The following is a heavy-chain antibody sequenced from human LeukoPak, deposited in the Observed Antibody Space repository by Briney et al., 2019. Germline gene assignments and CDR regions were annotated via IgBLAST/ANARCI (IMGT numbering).Heavy chain of an antibody. CDR1: GFTLSSYS. D-gene: IGHD6-19*01. V-gene: IGHV3-21*01. J-gene: IGHJ4*02. CDR3: AREVQWLGNYFDY. CDR2: ISSSSYI. Sequence: GGSLRLSCAASGFTLSSYSMNWVRQAPGEGLEWVSSISSSSYIYYADSVKGRFTISRDNAKNSLYLQMNSLRAEDTAVYYCAREVQWLGNYFDYWGQGTLVTVSS.